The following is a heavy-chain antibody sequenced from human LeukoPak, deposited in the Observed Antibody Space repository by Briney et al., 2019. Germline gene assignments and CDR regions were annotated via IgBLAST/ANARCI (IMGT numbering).Heavy chain of an antibody. V-gene: IGHV1-3*01. J-gene: IGHJ4*02. CDR1: GYTFTSYA. D-gene: IGHD3-9*01. CDR2: INAGNGNT. Sequence: ASVKVSCKASGYTFTSYAMHWVRQAPGQRLEWVGWINAGNGNTKYSQKFQGRVTITRDTSASTAYMELSSLRSEDTAVYYCARARPELRYFDWLLSPYFDYWGQGTLVTVSS. CDR3: ARARPELRYFDWLLSPYFDY.